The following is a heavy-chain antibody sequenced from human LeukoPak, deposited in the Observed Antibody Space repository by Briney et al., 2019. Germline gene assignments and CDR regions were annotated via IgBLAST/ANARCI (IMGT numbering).Heavy chain of an antibody. CDR3: ARLGSSWSFDY. J-gene: IGHJ4*02. D-gene: IGHD6-13*01. Sequence: GRSQTLLCTLFRFHFRFFGIYCVPRAPGKGVEWVAVIWYDGSNNYYADSVKGRFTISRDNSQNTLYLQMNSLRAEDTAVYYCARLGSSWSFDYWGQGTLVTVSS. CDR1: RFHFRFFG. CDR2: IWYDGSNN. V-gene: IGHV3-33*08.